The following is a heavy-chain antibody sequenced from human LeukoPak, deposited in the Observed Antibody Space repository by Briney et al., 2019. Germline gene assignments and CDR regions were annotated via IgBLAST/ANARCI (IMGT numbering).Heavy chain of an antibody. CDR2: IYHTGST. CDR3: ARDRGTTGYYYLDS. CDR1: GGPITEYY. V-gene: IGHV4-59*01. Sequence: PSETLSLTCSVSGGPITEYYWSWFRQLPGKGLEWIGYIYHTGSTNYRPSLKSRVTLSVDASRNQFSLRLVSVTAADTAVYYCARDRGTTGYYYLDSWGQGILVTVSS. J-gene: IGHJ4*02. D-gene: IGHD1-26*01.